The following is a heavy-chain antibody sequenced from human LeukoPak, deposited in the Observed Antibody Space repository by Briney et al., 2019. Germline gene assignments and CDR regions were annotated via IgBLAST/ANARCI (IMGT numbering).Heavy chain of an antibody. D-gene: IGHD2-15*01. V-gene: IGHV3-30*02. J-gene: IGHJ4*02. Sequence: GGSLRLSCAASGFTFSSYGMHWVRQAPGKGLEWVAFIRYDGSNKYYADSVKGRFTISRDNSKNTLYLQMNSLRAEDTAVYYCTSPRYCSGGSCYSFDYWGQGTLVTVSS. CDR3: TSPRYCSGGSCYSFDY. CDR2: IRYDGSNK. CDR1: GFTFSSYG.